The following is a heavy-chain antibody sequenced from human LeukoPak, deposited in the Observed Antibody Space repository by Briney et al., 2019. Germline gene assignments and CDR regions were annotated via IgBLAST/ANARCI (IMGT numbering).Heavy chain of an antibody. CDR3: ARAPKWLRFGWFDP. V-gene: IGHV5-51*01. Sequence: GESLKISCKGSGYSFTSYWIGWVRQMPGKGLEWKGIIYPGDSDTRYSPSFQGQVTISADKSISTAYLQWSSLKASDTAMYYCARAPKWLRFGWFDPWGQGTLVIVSS. CDR1: GYSFTSYW. J-gene: IGHJ5*02. D-gene: IGHD5-12*01. CDR2: IYPGDSDT.